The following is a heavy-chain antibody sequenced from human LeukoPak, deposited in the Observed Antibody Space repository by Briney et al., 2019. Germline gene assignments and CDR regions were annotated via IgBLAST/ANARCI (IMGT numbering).Heavy chain of an antibody. D-gene: IGHD3-3*01. CDR2: ISNGGTNT. CDR1: GFTFSNYG. Sequence: GGTLRLSCAASGFTFSNYGMTWVRQAPGRGLEWVSGISNGGTNTYYTDSVKGRFTISRDNSRNTLYLQMNSLRADDTARYYCAKDFVYGSRFPRPLDYWGQGTLVTVSS. J-gene: IGHJ4*02. CDR3: AKDFVYGSRFPRPLDY. V-gene: IGHV3-23*01.